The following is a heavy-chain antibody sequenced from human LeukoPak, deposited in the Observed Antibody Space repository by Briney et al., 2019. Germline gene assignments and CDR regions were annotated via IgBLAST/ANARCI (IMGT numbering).Heavy chain of an antibody. CDR1: GGSISSYY. Sequence: SETLSLTCTVSGGSISSYYWSWIRQPPGKGLEWIGYIYYSGSTNYNPSLKSRVTISVDTSKNQFSLKLSSVTAADTAVYYCARDVHYYYDSSGASGFDPWGQGTLVTVSS. J-gene: IGHJ5*02. CDR2: IYYSGST. V-gene: IGHV4-59*01. D-gene: IGHD3-22*01. CDR3: ARDVHYYYDSSGASGFDP.